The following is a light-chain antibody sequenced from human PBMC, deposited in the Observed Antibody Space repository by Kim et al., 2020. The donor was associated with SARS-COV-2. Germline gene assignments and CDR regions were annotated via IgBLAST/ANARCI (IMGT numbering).Light chain of an antibody. CDR2: AAS. Sequence: ASVGDRVTITCRASQGISNYLALYQQKPGKVPTLLIYAASALQSGVPSRFSGSGSGTDFTLPISSLQPEDVATYYCQKYNSARWTFGQGTKVDIK. V-gene: IGKV1-27*01. J-gene: IGKJ1*01. CDR1: QGISNY. CDR3: QKYNSARWT.